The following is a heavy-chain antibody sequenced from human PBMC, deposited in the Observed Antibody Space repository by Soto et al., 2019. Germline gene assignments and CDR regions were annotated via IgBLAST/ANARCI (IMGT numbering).Heavy chain of an antibody. J-gene: IGHJ3*02. Sequence: GGSLRLSCAASGFTFSSYSMNWVRQAPGKGLEWVSAISGSGGSTYYADSVKGRFTISRDNSKNTLYLQMNSLRAEDTAVYYCAKRPLVVRAFAIWGQGTMVTVSS. CDR3: AKRPLVVRAFAI. V-gene: IGHV3-23*01. CDR2: ISGSGGST. D-gene: IGHD2-15*01. CDR1: GFTFSSYS.